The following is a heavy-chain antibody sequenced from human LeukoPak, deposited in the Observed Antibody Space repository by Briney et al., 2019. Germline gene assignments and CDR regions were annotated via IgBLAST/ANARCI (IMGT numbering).Heavy chain of an antibody. J-gene: IGHJ4*02. D-gene: IGHD3-10*01. CDR1: GYTFTSYY. V-gene: IGHV1-46*01. CDR3: ARDAMLRGLLVYYFDY. Sequence: ASVKVSCKASGYTFTSYYVHWVRQAPGQGLEWMGIINPSGGSTSYAQKFQGRVTMTRDMSTSTVYMELSSLRSEDTAVYYCARDAMLRGLLVYYFDYWGQGTLVTVSS. CDR2: INPSGGST.